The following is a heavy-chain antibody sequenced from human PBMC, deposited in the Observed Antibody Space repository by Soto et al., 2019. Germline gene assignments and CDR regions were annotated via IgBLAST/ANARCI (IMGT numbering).Heavy chain of an antibody. J-gene: IGHJ4*02. Sequence: EVQLLESGGGLVQPGGSLRLSCAASGFTFSSYAMSWVRQAPGKGLEWVSAISSSGSTIYYADSVKGRFTISRDNAKNSLYLQMNSLRAEDTAVYYCGGGYYDILTGTPYFDYWGQGTLVTVSS. CDR1: GFTFSSYA. CDR2: ISSSGSTI. V-gene: IGHV3-23*01. CDR3: GGGYYDILTGTPYFDY. D-gene: IGHD3-9*01.